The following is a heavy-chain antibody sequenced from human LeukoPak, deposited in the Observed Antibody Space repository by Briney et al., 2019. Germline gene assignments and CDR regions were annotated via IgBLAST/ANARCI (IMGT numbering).Heavy chain of an antibody. CDR1: GGSISSGGYY. J-gene: IGHJ4*02. D-gene: IGHD3-10*01. Sequence: SETLSLTCTVSGGSISSGGYYWSWIRQHPGKGLEWIGYIYYSGSTYYNPSLKSRVTISVDTSKNQFSLSLSAVTAADTAVYYCAKNLWFGEEALDSWGQGTLVTVSS. CDR2: IYYSGST. V-gene: IGHV4-31*03. CDR3: AKNLWFGEEALDS.